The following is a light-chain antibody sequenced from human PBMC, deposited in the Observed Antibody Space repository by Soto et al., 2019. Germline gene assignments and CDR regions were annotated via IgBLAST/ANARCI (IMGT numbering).Light chain of an antibody. V-gene: IGLV2-11*01. CDR3: SSYAGGLTMV. CDR2: HVT. Sequence: QSALTQPRSVSGSPRQSVTISCTGTSSDVGGYNSVSWYQQYPGKAPQLLIYHVTKRPSGVPDRFSGSKSGNTASLTISGRQAEDEADYYCSSYAGGLTMVFGGGTKLTVL. J-gene: IGLJ3*02. CDR1: SSDVGGYNS.